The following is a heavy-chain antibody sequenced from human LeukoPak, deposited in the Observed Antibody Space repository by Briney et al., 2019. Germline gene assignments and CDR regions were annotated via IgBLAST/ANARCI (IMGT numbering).Heavy chain of an antibody. Sequence: PGGSLRLSCAASGFTFSSYEMNWVRQAPGKGLEWVSYISSSGSTIYYADSVKGRFTISRDNAKNSLYLQMNSLRAEDTAVYYCANAGGDGYNPVWYFDYWGEGTLVTVSS. CDR3: ANAGGDGYNPVWYFDY. J-gene: IGHJ4*02. V-gene: IGHV3-48*03. CDR1: GFTFSSYE. CDR2: ISSSGSTI. D-gene: IGHD5-24*01.